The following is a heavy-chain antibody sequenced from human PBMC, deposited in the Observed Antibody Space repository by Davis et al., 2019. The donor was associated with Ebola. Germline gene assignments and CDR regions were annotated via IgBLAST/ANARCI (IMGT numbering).Heavy chain of an antibody. V-gene: IGHV4-39*07. CDR1: GGSISTSSYY. Sequence: PGGSLRLSCTVSGGSISTSSYYWGWIRQPPGKGLEWIGSINYSGSTYYNPSLKSRVTISVDTSKNQVSLNLSSVTAADTAVYYCARAPIAGAGTRWGTRWFDPWGQGTLVSVSS. J-gene: IGHJ5*02. D-gene: IGHD6-13*01. CDR2: INYSGST. CDR3: ARAPIAGAGTRWGTRWFDP.